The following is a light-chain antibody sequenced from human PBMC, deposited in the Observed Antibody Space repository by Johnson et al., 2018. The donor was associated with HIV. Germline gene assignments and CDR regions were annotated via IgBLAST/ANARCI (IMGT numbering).Light chain of an antibody. V-gene: IGLV1-51*01. Sequence: QSVLTQPPSVSAAPGQKVTISCSGSSSNIGNNDVSWYQQLPGTAPKLLIYDNNKRPSGIPDRFSGSKSGTSATLGITGLQTGDEADYYCGTWDNSLGVFYVFGTGTKVTVL. CDR3: GTWDNSLGVFYV. J-gene: IGLJ1*01. CDR2: DNN. CDR1: SSNIGNND.